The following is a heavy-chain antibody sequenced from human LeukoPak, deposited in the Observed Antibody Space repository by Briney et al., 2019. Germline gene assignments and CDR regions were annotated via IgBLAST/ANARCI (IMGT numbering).Heavy chain of an antibody. J-gene: IGHJ4*02. V-gene: IGHV1-2*02. D-gene: IGHD3-10*01. CDR3: ASRNYYGSGSYYGPRFFDY. CDR2: INPNSGGT. CDR1: GYTFTGYY. Sequence: ASVKVSCKASGYTFTGYYMHWVRQAPGQGLEWMGWINPNSGGTNYAQKFQGRVTMARDTSISTAYMELSRLRSDDTAVYYCASRNYYGSGSYYGPRFFDYWGQGTLVTVSS.